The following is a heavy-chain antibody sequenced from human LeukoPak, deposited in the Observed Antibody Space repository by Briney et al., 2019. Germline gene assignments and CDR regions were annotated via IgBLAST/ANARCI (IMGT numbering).Heavy chain of an antibody. CDR3: AREGEATTTYNWFGP. Sequence: PSETLSLTCTVSGYSISSGYYWGWIRQPPGKGLEWIGSIYHSGSTYYNPSLKSRVTISVDTSKNQFSLKLSSVTAADTAVYYCAREGEATTTYNWFGPWGQGTLVTVSS. D-gene: IGHD1-26*01. CDR2: IYHSGST. J-gene: IGHJ5*02. V-gene: IGHV4-38-2*02. CDR1: GYSISSGYY.